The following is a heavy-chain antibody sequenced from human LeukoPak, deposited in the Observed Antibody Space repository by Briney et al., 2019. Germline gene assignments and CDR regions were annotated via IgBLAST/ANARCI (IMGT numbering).Heavy chain of an antibody. D-gene: IGHD3-22*01. CDR1: GFTFSSYA. CDR3: AKDLYDSSGYYLDGF. V-gene: IGHV3-23*01. J-gene: IGHJ4*02. CDR2: ISGSGGST. Sequence: GGSLRLSCAASGFTFSSYAMSWVRQAPGKGLEWVSAISGSGGSTYYADSAKGRFTISRDNSKNTLYLQMNSLRAEDTAVYYCAKDLYDSSGYYLDGFWGQGTLVTVSS.